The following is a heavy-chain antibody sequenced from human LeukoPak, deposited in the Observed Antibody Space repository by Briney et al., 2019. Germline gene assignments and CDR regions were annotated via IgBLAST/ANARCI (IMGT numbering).Heavy chain of an antibody. J-gene: IGHJ4*02. V-gene: IGHV1-2*06. CDR2: INPNSGDT. CDR3: ARDYCSSTSCLFDY. Sequence: ASVKVSCKASGYTFTGYHMHWVRQAPGQGLEWMGRINPNSGDTNYAQKFQGRVTMTRDTSISTAYVELSRLRSDDTAVYYCARDYCSSTSCLFDYWGQGTLVTVSS. D-gene: IGHD2-2*01. CDR1: GYTFTGYH.